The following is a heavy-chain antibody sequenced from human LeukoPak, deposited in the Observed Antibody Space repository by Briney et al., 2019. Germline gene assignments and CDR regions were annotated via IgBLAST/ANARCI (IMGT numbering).Heavy chain of an antibody. V-gene: IGHV1-2*02. CDR3: ARVAHPRLGWFDP. D-gene: IGHD2-15*01. CDR2: INPNSGGT. J-gene: IGHJ5*02. Sequence: ASVKVSCKASGYTFTGYYMHWVRQAPGQGLEWMGWINPNSGGTNYAQKFQGRVTMTRDTSISTAYMELSRLRSDDTAVYYCARVAHPRLGWFDPWGQRTLVTVSS. CDR1: GYTFTGYY.